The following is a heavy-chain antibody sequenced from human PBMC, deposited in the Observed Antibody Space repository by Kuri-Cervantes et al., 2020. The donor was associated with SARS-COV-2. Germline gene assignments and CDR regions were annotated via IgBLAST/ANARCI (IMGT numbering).Heavy chain of an antibody. CDR1: GFTFSSYS. V-gene: IGHV3-48*01. D-gene: IGHD1-26*01. CDR2: ISSSSSTI. CDR3: ARTGRYYFGGDYIDY. Sequence: GESLKISCAASGFTFSSYSMNWVRQAPGKGLEWVSYISSSSSTIYYADSVKGRFTISRDNSRNMLFLQMNSLRSEDTAVYYCARTGRYYFGGDYIDYWGQGSLVTVSS. J-gene: IGHJ4*02.